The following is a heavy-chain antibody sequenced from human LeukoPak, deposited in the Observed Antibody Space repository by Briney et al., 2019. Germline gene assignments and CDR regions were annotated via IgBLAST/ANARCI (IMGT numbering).Heavy chain of an antibody. CDR1: GGSVSSSNYY. V-gene: IGHV4-39*01. Sequence: SETLSLTCTVSGGSVSSSNYYWGWIRQPPGKGLEWIGSIYYGGNTNYNPSLKSRVTLSVDTSKNQFSLKVSSVTAADTAVYYCARHPSCTTITHCSFDFWGRGTLVTVSS. CDR3: ARHPSCTTITHCSFDF. D-gene: IGHD4-11*01. CDR2: IYYGGNT. J-gene: IGHJ4*02.